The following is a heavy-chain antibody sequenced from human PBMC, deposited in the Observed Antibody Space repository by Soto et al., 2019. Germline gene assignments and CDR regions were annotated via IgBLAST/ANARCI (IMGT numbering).Heavy chain of an antibody. V-gene: IGHV3-30*18. CDR1: GFTFSSYG. D-gene: IGHD2-15*01. Sequence: QVQLVESGGGVVQPGRSLRLSCAASGFTFSSYGMHWVRQAPGKGLEWVAVISYDGSNKYYADSVKGRFTISRDNSKNTLYLQMNSLRAEDTAVYYCAKDLGGVVAAYYFDSWGQGTLVTVSS. CDR2: ISYDGSNK. CDR3: AKDLGGVVAAYYFDS. J-gene: IGHJ4*02.